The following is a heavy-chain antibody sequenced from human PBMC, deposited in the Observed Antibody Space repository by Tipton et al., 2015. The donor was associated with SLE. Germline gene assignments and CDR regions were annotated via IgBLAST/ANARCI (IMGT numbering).Heavy chain of an antibody. CDR1: GFTVSSNY. D-gene: IGHD1-26*01. CDR3: ARDGIYPSYYHCMDF. V-gene: IGHV3-66*02. CDR2: IYSGGST. Sequence: SLRLSCAASGFTVSSNYMTWVRRAPGKGLEWVSVIYSGGSTFYADSVKGRCTISRDNSKNTLYLQMNSLRAEDTAVYYCARDGIYPSYYHCMDFWGKGTTVTVSS. J-gene: IGHJ6*03.